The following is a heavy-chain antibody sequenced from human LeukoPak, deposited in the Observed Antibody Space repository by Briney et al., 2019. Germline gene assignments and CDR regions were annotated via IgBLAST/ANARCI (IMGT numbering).Heavy chain of an antibody. CDR2: IYHSGST. D-gene: IGHD2-2*01. Sequence: SETLSLTCAVSGGSISSGGYSWSWIRQPPGKGLEWIGYIYHSGSTYYNPSLKSRVTISVDRSKNQFPLKLSSVTAADTAVYYCARTSYCSSTSCYFYYYYGMDVWGQGTTVTVSS. CDR1: GGSISSGGYS. V-gene: IGHV4-30-2*01. J-gene: IGHJ6*02. CDR3: ARTSYCSSTSCYFYYYYGMDV.